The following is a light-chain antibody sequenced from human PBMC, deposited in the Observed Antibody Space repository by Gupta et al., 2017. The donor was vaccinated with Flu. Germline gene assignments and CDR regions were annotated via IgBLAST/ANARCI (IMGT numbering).Light chain of an antibody. Sequence: AICAGSPGEGATLSCMASQSVSDNLAWYQQKPGQAPRLLMFGASIRAAGTPDRFNGSGSGTEFTLTISSLQSEDFAVYYCQQYNNWPPLTFGGGTKVEIK. CDR3: QQYNNWPPLT. CDR1: QSVSDN. CDR2: GAS. V-gene: IGKV3-15*01. J-gene: IGKJ4*01.